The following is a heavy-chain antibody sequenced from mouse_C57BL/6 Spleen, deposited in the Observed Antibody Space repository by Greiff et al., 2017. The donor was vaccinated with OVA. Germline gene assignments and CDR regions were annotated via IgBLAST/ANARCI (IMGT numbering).Heavy chain of an antibody. Sequence: EVQRVESGPGLVKPSQSLSLTCSVTGYSITSGYYWNWIRQFPGNKLEWMGYISYDGSNNYNPSLKNRISITRDTSKNQFFLKLNSVTTEDTATYYGARGPYYYGSPGYFDVWGTGTTVTVSS. CDR1: GYSITSGYY. V-gene: IGHV3-6*01. D-gene: IGHD1-1*01. CDR3: ARGPYYYGSPGYFDV. J-gene: IGHJ1*03. CDR2: ISYDGSN.